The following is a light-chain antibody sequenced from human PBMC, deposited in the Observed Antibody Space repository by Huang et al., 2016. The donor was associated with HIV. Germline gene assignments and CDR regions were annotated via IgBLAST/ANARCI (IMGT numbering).Light chain of an antibody. CDR3: LQHHAYPRT. J-gene: IGKJ1*01. V-gene: IGKV1-17*03. Sequence: DIQLTQSPFAMSASVGDRVSITCRASQGIANYLVWFQQRPGGAPKRLIYAASSLQRVVPSRFSGSGSGTKFTLTISGLQPEDFATYYCLQHHAYPRTFGQGTKVEV. CDR1: QGIANY. CDR2: AAS.